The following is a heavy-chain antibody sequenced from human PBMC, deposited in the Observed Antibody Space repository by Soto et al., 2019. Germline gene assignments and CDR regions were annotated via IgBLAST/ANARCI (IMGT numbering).Heavy chain of an antibody. CDR3: AREHCSGGSFYGSYYFDY. V-gene: IGHV3-33*01. Sequence: QVQLVESGGGVVQPGRSLRLSCAASGFTFSSYGMHWVRQAPGKGLEWVAVIWYDGSNKYYADSVKGRFTISRDNSKNTMYLQMNSLRAEDTAVYYCAREHCSGGSFYGSYYFDYWGQGTLVTVSS. J-gene: IGHJ4*02. CDR2: IWYDGSNK. CDR1: GFTFSSYG. D-gene: IGHD2-15*01.